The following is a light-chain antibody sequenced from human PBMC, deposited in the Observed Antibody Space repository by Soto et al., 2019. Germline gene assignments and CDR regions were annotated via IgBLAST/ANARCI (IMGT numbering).Light chain of an antibody. CDR1: QSINNW. J-gene: IGKJ1*01. V-gene: IGKV1-5*01. CDR3: QQYENYWT. CDR2: DAS. Sequence: DIQITQSPSTLSASVGDRVTITCRASQSINNWLAWLQQKPGKAPELLIYDASILKSGVPSRFSGSGSGTEFTLTISNLQPDDCATYYCQQYENYWTFGQGTKVDIK.